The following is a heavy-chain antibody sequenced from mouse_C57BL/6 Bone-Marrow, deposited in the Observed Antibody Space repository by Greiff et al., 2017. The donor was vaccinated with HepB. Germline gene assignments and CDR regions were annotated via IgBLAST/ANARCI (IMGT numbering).Heavy chain of an antibody. CDR3: ARGSYNFDV. CDR1: GFTFTDYY. CDR2: IRNKANGYTT. J-gene: IGHJ1*03. Sequence: EVKLVESGGGLVQPGGSLSLSCAASGFTFTDYYMRWVRQPPGKALEWLGFIRNKANGYTTEYSASVKGRFTISRDNSQSILYLQMNALRAEDSATYYCARGSYNFDVWGTGTTVTVSS. D-gene: IGHD1-1*02. V-gene: IGHV7-3*01.